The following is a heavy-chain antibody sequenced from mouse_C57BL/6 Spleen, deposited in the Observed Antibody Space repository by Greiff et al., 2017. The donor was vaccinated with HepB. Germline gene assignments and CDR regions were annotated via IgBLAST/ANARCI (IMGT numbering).Heavy chain of an antibody. CDR3: ARALITTVVAWFAY. CDR2: ISSGSSTI. CDR1: GFTFSDYG. J-gene: IGHJ3*01. Sequence: VQLQQSGGGLVKPGGSLKLSCAASGFTFSDYGMHWVRQAPEKGLEWVAYISSGSSTIYYADTVKGRFTISIDNAKNTLFLQMTSLRSEDTAMYYCARALITTVVAWFAYWGQGTLVTVSA. V-gene: IGHV5-17*01. D-gene: IGHD1-1*01.